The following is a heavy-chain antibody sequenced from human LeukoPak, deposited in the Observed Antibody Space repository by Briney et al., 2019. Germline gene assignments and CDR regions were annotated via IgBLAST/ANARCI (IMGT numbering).Heavy chain of an antibody. D-gene: IGHD3-22*01. CDR3: AREPFNYYDSSGYCDY. J-gene: IGHJ4*02. Sequence: ASVKVSCKASGYTFTSYGISWVRQAPGQGHEWMGWISAYNGNTNYAQKLQGRATMTTDTSTSTAYMELRSLRSDDTAVYYCAREPFNYYDSSGYCDYWGQGTLVTVSS. CDR2: ISAYNGNT. V-gene: IGHV1-18*01. CDR1: GYTFTSYG.